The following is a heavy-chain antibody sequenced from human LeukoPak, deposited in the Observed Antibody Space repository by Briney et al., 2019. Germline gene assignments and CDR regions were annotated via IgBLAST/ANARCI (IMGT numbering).Heavy chain of an antibody. V-gene: IGHV3-23*01. D-gene: IGHD6-13*01. J-gene: IGHJ4*02. Sequence: PGGSLRLSCAASGFTLSSYAMNWVRQAPGKGLEWVSSISGGGGSTYYADSVQGRFTISRDNSKNTLYVQMNSLRAEDTAVYYCAKGPRLIAAGHYSDYWGQGTLVTVSS. CDR3: AKGPRLIAAGHYSDY. CDR2: ISGGGGST. CDR1: GFTLSSYA.